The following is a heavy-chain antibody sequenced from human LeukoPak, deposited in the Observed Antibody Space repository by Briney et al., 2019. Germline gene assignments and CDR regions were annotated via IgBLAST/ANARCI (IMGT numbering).Heavy chain of an antibody. Sequence: GGSLRLSCAASGFTFSSYTINWVRQAPGKGLEWVSSISSSSTYIYYADSVKGRFTISRDNAKNSLYLQMNSLRAEDTAVYYCARDGYSGAFDIWGQGTMVTVSS. CDR2: ISSSSTYI. D-gene: IGHD5-18*01. CDR3: ARDGYSGAFDI. J-gene: IGHJ3*02. V-gene: IGHV3-21*01. CDR1: GFTFSSYT.